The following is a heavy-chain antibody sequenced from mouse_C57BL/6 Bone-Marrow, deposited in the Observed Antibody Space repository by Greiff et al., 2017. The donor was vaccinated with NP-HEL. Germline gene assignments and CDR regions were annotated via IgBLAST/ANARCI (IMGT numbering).Heavy chain of an antibody. J-gene: IGHJ4*01. CDR1: GFSLTSYG. Sequence: QVQLQQSGPGLVQPSQSLSITCTVSGFSLTSYGVHWVRQSPGKGLEWLGVIWRGGSTDYTADFMSRLSITTDNSKSQVFFKMNRLQADDTAIYDCAARSYYGSSYVRLYYAMDYWGQGTSVTVSS. V-gene: IGHV2-5*01. D-gene: IGHD1-1*01. CDR3: AARSYYGSSYVRLYYAMDY. CDR2: IWRGGST.